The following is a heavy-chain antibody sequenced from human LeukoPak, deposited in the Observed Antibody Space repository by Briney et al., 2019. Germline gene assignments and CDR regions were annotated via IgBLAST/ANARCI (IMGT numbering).Heavy chain of an antibody. CDR1: GGSISSGGYY. J-gene: IGHJ6*03. D-gene: IGHD3-3*01. CDR3: ARDSYDFWSGYSHYYYYMDV. Sequence: SETLSLTCTVSGGSISSGGYYWSWIRQPPGKGLEWIGYIYHSGSTYYNPSLKSRVTISVDRSKNQFSLKLSSVTAADTAVYYCARDSYDFWSGYSHYYYYMDVWGKGTTVTVSS. CDR2: IYHSGST. V-gene: IGHV4-30-2*01.